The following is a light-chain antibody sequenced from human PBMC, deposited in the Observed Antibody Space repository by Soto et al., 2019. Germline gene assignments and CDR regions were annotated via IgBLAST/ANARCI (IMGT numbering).Light chain of an antibody. CDR2: DAS. Sequence: EVVLTQSPDTLSLPPVEKATLSCRASQSISSYLAWYQQTPGQAPRLLIYDASSRATGIPARFSGSGSGTDFTLTINSLQPEDFATYYCLQTYTTLTWTCGQGTKVDIK. CDR1: QSISSY. V-gene: IGKV3-11*01. CDR3: LQTYTTLTWT. J-gene: IGKJ1*01.